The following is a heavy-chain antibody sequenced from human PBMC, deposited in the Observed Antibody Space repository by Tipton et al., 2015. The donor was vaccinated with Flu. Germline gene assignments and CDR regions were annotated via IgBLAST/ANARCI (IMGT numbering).Heavy chain of an antibody. CDR2: IKPSDGDT. D-gene: IGHD3-22*01. J-gene: IGHJ3*02. V-gene: IGHV1-46*01. CDR1: GYTFTSYY. CDR3: ARGSGYYTYDAFDI. Sequence: QLVQSGAEVKKPGASVKVSCKASGYTFTSYYMYWVRQAPGQGLEWMAIIKPSDGDTTYAQKFQGRVTMTRDTSTSTVYMELISLRSEDTAVYYCARGSGYYTYDAFDIWGQGTMVTGSS.